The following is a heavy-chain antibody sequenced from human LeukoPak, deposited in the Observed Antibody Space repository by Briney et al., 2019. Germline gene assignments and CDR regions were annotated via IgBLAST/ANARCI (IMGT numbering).Heavy chain of an antibody. Sequence: PGGSLRLSCAASGFTFSSYSMNWVRQAPGKGVGWVSYISSTSSTIYYAASVKGRFTISRDNAKKSLYLQMNRLRAEDTAVYYCARIELSIAVSKNWFDPWGQGTLVTVSS. CDR3: ARIELSIAVSKNWFDP. J-gene: IGHJ5*02. V-gene: IGHV3-48*01. CDR1: GFTFSSYS. D-gene: IGHD6-6*01. CDR2: ISSTSSTI.